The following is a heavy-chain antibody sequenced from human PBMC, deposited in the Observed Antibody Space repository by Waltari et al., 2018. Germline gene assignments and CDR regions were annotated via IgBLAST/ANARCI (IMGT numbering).Heavy chain of an antibody. CDR1: GYTFTGYY. D-gene: IGHD6-13*01. V-gene: IGHV1-2*02. CDR2: INPNSGGT. CDR3: ARAFGSWSHYYYYMDV. J-gene: IGHJ6*03. Sequence: QVQLVQSGAEVMKPGASVKVSCRASGYTFTGYYMHWVRQAPGQGLEWMGWINPNSGGTNYAQKFQGRVTMTRDTSISTAYMELGSLRSDDTAVYYCARAFGSWSHYYYYMDVWGKGTTVTVSS.